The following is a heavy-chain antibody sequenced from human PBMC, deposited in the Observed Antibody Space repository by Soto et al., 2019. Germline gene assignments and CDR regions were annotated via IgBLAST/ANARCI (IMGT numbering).Heavy chain of an antibody. D-gene: IGHD5-12*01. V-gene: IGHV3-23*01. CDR3: AKGRGFSGYEPFDY. Sequence: GGSLRLSCAASGFTFSSYAMSWVRQAPGKGLEWVSAISGSGGSTYYADPVKGRFTISRDNSKNTLYLQMNSLRAEDTAVYYCAKGRGFSGYEPFDYWGQGALVTVSS. CDR2: ISGSGGST. J-gene: IGHJ4*02. CDR1: GFTFSSYA.